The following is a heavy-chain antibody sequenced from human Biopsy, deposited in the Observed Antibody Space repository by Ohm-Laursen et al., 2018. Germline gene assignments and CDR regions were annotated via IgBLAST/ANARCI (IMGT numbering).Heavy chain of an antibody. CDR2: MNPDSGNT. J-gene: IGHJ4*02. V-gene: IGHV1-8*01. Sequence: ASVKVSCKTSGYPFTFYEINWVRQATGQGLEWLEWMNPDSGNTGSAQKFHDRVTMTMNTSINTAYLELSSLRSEDTAVYYCARFDNGFDKWGQGTLVTVSS. CDR1: GYPFTFYE. CDR3: ARFDNGFDK. D-gene: IGHD2-8*01.